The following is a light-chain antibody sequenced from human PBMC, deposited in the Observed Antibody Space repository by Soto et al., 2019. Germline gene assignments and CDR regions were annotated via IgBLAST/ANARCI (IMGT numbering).Light chain of an antibody. CDR3: QQYKSYPWT. J-gene: IGKJ1*01. Sequence: DIQMTQSPSTLSASVGDRVTITCRASQSISSWLAWYQQKPGKAPKLLIYKASSLESGVPSRFSGSGSGTEFTLTISSLQPDDFATYCRQQYKSYPWTFGQGTKVEIK. CDR2: KAS. CDR1: QSISSW. V-gene: IGKV1-5*03.